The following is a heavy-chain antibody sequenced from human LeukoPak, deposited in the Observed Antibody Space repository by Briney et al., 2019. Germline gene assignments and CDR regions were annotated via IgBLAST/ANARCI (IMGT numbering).Heavy chain of an antibody. Sequence: SETLSLTCTVSGGSISRGGFYWSWIRQHPGKGLEWIGYIYYSGSTYYNPSLKSRVTISIDTSKSEFSLRLSSVTAADTAVYYCARYDSGNQSGDFDYWGQGTLVTVSS. CDR2: IYYSGST. D-gene: IGHD3-10*01. V-gene: IGHV4-31*03. CDR3: ARYDSGNQSGDFDY. J-gene: IGHJ4*02. CDR1: GGSISRGGFY.